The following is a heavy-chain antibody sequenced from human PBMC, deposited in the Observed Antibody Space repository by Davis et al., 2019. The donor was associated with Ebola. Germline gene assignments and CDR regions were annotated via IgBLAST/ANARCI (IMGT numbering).Heavy chain of an antibody. D-gene: IGHD3-16*01. V-gene: IGHV1-18*04. Sequence: ASVKVSCKASGYSFSTYGFSWVRQAPGHGLEWMGWVSAYNGQTNYMQRFQNRLTLTTDTSTSTAYMELRGLRSDETAVYYCAREGYKYDYPRIWDFWGQGTLVTVSS. CDR3: AREGYKYDYPRIWDF. CDR2: VSAYNGQT. J-gene: IGHJ4*02. CDR1: GYSFSTYG.